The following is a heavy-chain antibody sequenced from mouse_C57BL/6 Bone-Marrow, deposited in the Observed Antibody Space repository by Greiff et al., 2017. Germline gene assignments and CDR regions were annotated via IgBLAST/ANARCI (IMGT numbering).Heavy chain of an antibody. D-gene: IGHD1-1*02. V-gene: IGHV5-6*01. CDR1: GFTFSSYG. CDR2: ISSGGSYT. CDR3: ARRPPYGGCAY. J-gene: IGHJ3*01. Sequence: EVQGVESGGDLVKPGGSLKLSCAASGFTFSSYGMSWVRQTPDKRLEWVATISSGGSYTYYPDSVKGRFTISRDNAKNTLYLQMSSLKSEDTAMYYCARRPPYGGCAYWGQGTLVTVSA.